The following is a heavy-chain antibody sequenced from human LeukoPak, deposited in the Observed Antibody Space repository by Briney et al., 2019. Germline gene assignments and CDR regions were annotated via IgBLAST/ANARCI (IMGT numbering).Heavy chain of an antibody. CDR2: INPSGGST. V-gene: IGHV1-46*01. CDR3: ARDSDGVTTVREVDY. J-gene: IGHJ4*02. CDR1: GYTFTSYY. D-gene: IGHD3-10*01. Sequence: ASVKVSCKASGYTFTSYYMHWVRQAPGQGLEWMGIINPSGGSTSYAQKFQGRVTMTRDTSTSTVYMELSSLRSEDTAVYYCARDSDGVTTVREVDYWGQGTLVTVSS.